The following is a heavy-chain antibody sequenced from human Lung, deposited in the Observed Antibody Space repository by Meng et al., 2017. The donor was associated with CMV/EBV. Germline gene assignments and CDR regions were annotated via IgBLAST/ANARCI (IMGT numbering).Heavy chain of an antibody. J-gene: IGHJ6*02. CDR3: ARDRTGDCSSTSCYNYYYYYGMDV. CDR1: GGTFSSYA. D-gene: IGHD2-2*02. V-gene: IGHV1-69*05. Sequence: SXXXSCXASGGTFSSYAFSWVRQAPGQGLEWMGGIIPIFGIANYAQKFQGRVTVTTDESTSTAYMELSSLRSEDTALYYCARDRTGDCSSTSCYNYYYYYGMDVXGQGTTVTVSS. CDR2: IIPIFGIA.